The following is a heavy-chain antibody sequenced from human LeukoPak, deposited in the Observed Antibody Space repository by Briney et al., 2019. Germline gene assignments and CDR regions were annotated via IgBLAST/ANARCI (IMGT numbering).Heavy chain of an antibody. CDR3: ARVRQYYDILTGYSSRYFDL. CDR1: GGSISSYY. J-gene: IGHJ2*01. CDR2: IYYSGST. D-gene: IGHD3-9*01. Sequence: ETLSLTCTVSGGSISSYYWSWIRQPPGKGLEWIGYIYYSGSTNYNPPLKSRVTISVDTSKNQFSLKLSSVTAADTAVYYCARVRQYYDILTGYSSRYFDLWGRGTLVTVSS. V-gene: IGHV4-59*01.